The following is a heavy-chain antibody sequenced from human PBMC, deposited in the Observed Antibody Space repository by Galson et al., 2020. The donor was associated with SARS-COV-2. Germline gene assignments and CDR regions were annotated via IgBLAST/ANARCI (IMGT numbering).Heavy chain of an antibody. D-gene: IGHD2-15*01. Sequence: GESLKISCAASGFTFSDYYMSWIRQAPGKGLEWVSYISSSSSYTNYADSVKGRFTISRDNAKNSLYLQMNSLRAEDTAVYYCAREGRYCSGGSCHEPFDYWGQGTLVTVSS. CDR1: GFTFSDYY. CDR3: AREGRYCSGGSCHEPFDY. V-gene: IGHV3-11*06. CDR2: ISSSSSYT. J-gene: IGHJ4*02.